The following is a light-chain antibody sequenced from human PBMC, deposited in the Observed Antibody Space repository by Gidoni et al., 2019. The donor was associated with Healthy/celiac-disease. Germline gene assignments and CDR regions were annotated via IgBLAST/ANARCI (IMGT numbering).Light chain of an antibody. J-gene: IGKJ4*01. CDR1: QSVSSSY. CDR2: GAS. Sequence: IVLTQSPGTLSLSPGERATLSCRASQSVSSSYLAWYQQKPGQAPRLLIYGASSRATGIPDRFSGSGSGTDFTLTISRLEPEEFAVYYCQQYGSSAGLTFGGGTKVEIK. V-gene: IGKV3-20*01. CDR3: QQYGSSAGLT.